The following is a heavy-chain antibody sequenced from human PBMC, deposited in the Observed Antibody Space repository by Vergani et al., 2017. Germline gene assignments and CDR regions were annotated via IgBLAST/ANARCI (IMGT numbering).Heavy chain of an antibody. Sequence: QVQLVQSGSELKKPGASVKVSCKASGYTLSRYSIYWVRQAPGQGLEWMGWINPNSGGTNYAQKFQGRVTMTRDTSISTAYMELSRLRSDDTAVYYCARAQRGSYSPHWGQGTLVTVSS. J-gene: IGHJ4*02. CDR2: INPNSGGT. D-gene: IGHD1-26*01. CDR1: GYTLSRYS. V-gene: IGHV1-2*02. CDR3: ARAQRGSYSPH.